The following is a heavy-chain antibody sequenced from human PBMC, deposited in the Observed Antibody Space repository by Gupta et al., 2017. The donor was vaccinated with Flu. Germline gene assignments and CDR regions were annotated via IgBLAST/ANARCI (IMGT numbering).Heavy chain of an antibody. D-gene: IGHD3-16*01. J-gene: IGHJ6*02. CDR2: IYYSGST. CDR3: ARLWGMATIALRDQKDYGMDV. CDR1: GGSISSSSYY. Sequence: QLQLQASGPGLVKPSETLSLTCTVSGGSISSSSYYWGWIRQPPGTGLEWIGSIYYSGSTYYNPSLKSRVTISVDTSKNQFSLKLSSVTAADTAVYYCARLWGMATIALRDQKDYGMDVWGQGTTVTVSS. V-gene: IGHV4-39*01.